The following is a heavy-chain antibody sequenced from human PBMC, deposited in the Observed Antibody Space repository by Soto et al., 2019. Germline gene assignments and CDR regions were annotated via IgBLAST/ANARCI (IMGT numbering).Heavy chain of an antibody. CDR1: GFSLSTSGVG. D-gene: IGHD6-6*01. Sequence: QITLKESGPTLVKPTQTLTLTCTFSGFSLSTSGVGVGWIRQPPGKALEWLALIYWDDDKRYSPSLKSRLTIPKDTSKNQVVLTMTNMDPVDTATYYCAHGRIEYSSSSSTFDYWGQGTLVTVSS. J-gene: IGHJ4*02. CDR3: AHGRIEYSSSSSTFDY. CDR2: IYWDDDK. V-gene: IGHV2-5*02.